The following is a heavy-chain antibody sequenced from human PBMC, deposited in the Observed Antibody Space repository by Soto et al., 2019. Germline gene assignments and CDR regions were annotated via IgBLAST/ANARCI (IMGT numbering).Heavy chain of an antibody. D-gene: IGHD3-22*01. CDR2: ISNSGGFT. V-gene: IGHV3-23*01. J-gene: IGHJ3*01. CDR1: GLIFNSYG. CDR3: ARDIIYDSSGYYYVSAFDV. Sequence: GGSMRLSCAASGLIFNSYGMSWVSQAPGMGLEWFSCISNSGGFTYYADSVKRRFTISRDNSKNTLHLQMNSMRAEDTAVYYCARDIIYDSSGYYYVSAFDVWGQGTMVTVSS.